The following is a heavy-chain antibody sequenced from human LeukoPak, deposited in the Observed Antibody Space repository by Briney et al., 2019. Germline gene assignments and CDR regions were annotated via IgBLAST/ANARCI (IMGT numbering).Heavy chain of an antibody. CDR3: AREPMGTSSGWLGDYYYGMDV. CDR1: GYTFTSYG. Sequence: ASVKVSCKASGYTFTSYGISWVRQAPGQGLEWMGWISAYNGNTTYAQKLQGRVTMTTDTSTSTAYMELRSLRSDDTAVYYCAREPMGTSSGWLGDYYYGMDVWGQGTTVTVSS. D-gene: IGHD6-19*01. CDR2: ISAYNGNT. J-gene: IGHJ6*02. V-gene: IGHV1-18*01.